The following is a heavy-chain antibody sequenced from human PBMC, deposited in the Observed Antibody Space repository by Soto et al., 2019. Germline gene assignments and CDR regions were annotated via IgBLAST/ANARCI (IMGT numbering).Heavy chain of an antibody. CDR1: GGSFSNYF. CDR2: INHRGLS. V-gene: IGHV4-34*01. Sequence: XTLSLTCAVYGGSFSNYFWGWIRQPPGKGLEGIGEINHRGLSNYNPSVNSRVIISVDTSKKQFSLKLRSVTAPDPAVYSCVRWDLDADKMGASYFHLWGQGTLVTVSS. D-gene: IGHD1-26*01. J-gene: IGHJ1*01. CDR3: VRWDLDADKMGASYFHL.